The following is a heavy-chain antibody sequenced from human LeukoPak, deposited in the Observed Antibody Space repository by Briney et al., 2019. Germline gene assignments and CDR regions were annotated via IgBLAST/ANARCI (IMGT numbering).Heavy chain of an antibody. CDR1: GFTFSSYE. V-gene: IGHV3-48*03. J-gene: IGHJ4*02. CDR3: AKGFEYSSSSGLDY. Sequence: GGSLRLSCAASGFTFSSYEMNWVRQAPGKGLEWVSYISSSGSTIYYADSVKGRFTISRDNAKNSLYLQMNSLRAEDTAVYYCAKGFEYSSSSGLDYWGQGTLVTVSS. D-gene: IGHD6-6*01. CDR2: ISSSGSTI.